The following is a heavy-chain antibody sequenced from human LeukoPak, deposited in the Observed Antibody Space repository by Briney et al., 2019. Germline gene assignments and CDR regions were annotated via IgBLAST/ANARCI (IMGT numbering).Heavy chain of an antibody. CDR1: GYTFTSYG. J-gene: IGHJ5*02. D-gene: IGHD5-18*01. CDR2: ISAYNGNT. Sequence: GASVKVSCKASGYTFTSYGISWVRQAPGQGREWMGWISAYNGNTNYAQKLQGRVTMTTDTSTSTAYMELRSLRSDDTAVYYCARVGYSYGYSLSEHIKYNWFDPWGQGTLVTVSS. V-gene: IGHV1-18*01. CDR3: ARVGYSYGYSLSEHIKYNWFDP.